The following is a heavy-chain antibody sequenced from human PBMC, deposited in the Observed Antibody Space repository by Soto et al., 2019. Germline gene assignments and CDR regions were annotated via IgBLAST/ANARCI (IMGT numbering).Heavy chain of an antibody. V-gene: IGHV3-23*01. Sequence: EVQLLESGGDLVRPGESLRLSCAASGFNFNKYAMSWVRQAPGEGLEWVSGISCCGGKASNADSVKGRFTIARDDSKNTLYLHKNSLRVEDTAEYYCAKADGEQWLLPHLENWGRGTLVTVS. D-gene: IGHD6-19*01. CDR2: ISCCGGKA. J-gene: IGHJ4*02. CDR3: AKADGEQWLLPHLEN. CDR1: GFNFNKYA.